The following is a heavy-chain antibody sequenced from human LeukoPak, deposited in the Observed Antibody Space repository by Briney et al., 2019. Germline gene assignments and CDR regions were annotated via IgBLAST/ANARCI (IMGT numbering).Heavy chain of an antibody. CDR1: GYTFTGYY. V-gene: IGHV1-2*02. CDR2: INPNSGGT. Sequence: GASVKVSCKASGYTFTGYYMHWVRQAPGQGLEWMGWINPNSGGTNYAQKFQGRVTMTRDTSISTAYMELSRLRSDDTAVYYCASWNRYCSSTSCSNWFDPWGQRTLVTVSS. D-gene: IGHD2-2*01. J-gene: IGHJ5*02. CDR3: ASWNRYCSSTSCSNWFDP.